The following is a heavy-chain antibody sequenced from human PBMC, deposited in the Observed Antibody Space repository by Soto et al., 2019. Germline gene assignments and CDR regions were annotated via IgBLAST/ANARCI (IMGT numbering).Heavy chain of an antibody. Sequence: EVQLVESGGGLVQPGGSLRLSCEASGFTFSSYSMNWVRQAPGKGLEWVSYISSSSRTIYYADSVKGRFTISRDNAKNSLYLQSKSLSDEYTAVYYCARERPSFGDCGGGAFDIWGQETMVTLSS. CDR1: GFTFSSYS. CDR3: ARERPSFGDCGGGAFDI. CDR2: ISSSSRTI. J-gene: IGHJ3*02. V-gene: IGHV3-48*02. D-gene: IGHD2-21*02.